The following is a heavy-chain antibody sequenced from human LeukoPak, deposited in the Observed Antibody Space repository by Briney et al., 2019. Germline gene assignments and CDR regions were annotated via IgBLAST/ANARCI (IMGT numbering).Heavy chain of an antibody. Sequence: KPSETLSLTCTVSGGSISSGGYSWSWIRQHPGKGLEWIGYIYYSGSTYYNPSLKSRVTISVDTSKNQFSLKLSSVTAADTAVYYCVRAVAPRSYNWFDPWGQGTLVTVSS. CDR3: VRAVAPRSYNWFDP. D-gene: IGHD5-12*01. CDR1: GGSISSGGYS. J-gene: IGHJ5*02. V-gene: IGHV4-31*03. CDR2: IYYSGST.